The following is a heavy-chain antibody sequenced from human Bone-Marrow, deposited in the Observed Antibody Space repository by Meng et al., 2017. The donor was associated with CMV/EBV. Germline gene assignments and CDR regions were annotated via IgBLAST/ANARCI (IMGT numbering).Heavy chain of an antibody. J-gene: IGHJ4*02. CDR3: AKVPYGSGADDY. Sequence: GEFLKISCAASGFTFSSYGMHWVRQAPGKGLEWVAFIRYDGSNKYYADSVKGRFTISRDNSKNTLYLQMNSLRAEDTAVYYCAKVPYGSGADDYWGQGTLVTGYS. CDR2: IRYDGSNK. CDR1: GFTFSSYG. V-gene: IGHV3-30*02. D-gene: IGHD3-10*01.